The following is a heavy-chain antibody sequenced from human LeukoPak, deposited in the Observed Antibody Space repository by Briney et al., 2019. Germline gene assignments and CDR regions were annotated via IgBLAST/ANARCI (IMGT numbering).Heavy chain of an antibody. CDR2: IGNSGNST. V-gene: IGHV3-23*01. CDR3: AKDFSSGYLGDGFDI. J-gene: IGHJ3*02. Sequence: PGGSLRLSCAASGFTFSDYAMSWVRQAPGKGLEWVSGIGNSGNSTYYADSVKGRFTISRDNSRNTLYLQMNSLRVEDTALFYCAKDFSSGYLGDGFDIWGQGTMVTV. D-gene: IGHD3-22*01. CDR1: GFTFSDYA.